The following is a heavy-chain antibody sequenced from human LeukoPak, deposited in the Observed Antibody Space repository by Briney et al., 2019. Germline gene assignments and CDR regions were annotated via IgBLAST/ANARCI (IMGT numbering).Heavy chain of an antibody. D-gene: IGHD6-19*01. CDR2: IYYSGST. CDR3: ARALGQWLVLDY. Sequence: SETLSLTCTVSGGSISSGGYYWSWIRQHPGKGLEWIGYIYYSGSTYYNPSLKSRVAISVDTSKNQFSLKLSSVTAADTAVYYCARALGQWLVLDYWGQGTLVTVSS. V-gene: IGHV4-31*03. CDR1: GGSISSGGYY. J-gene: IGHJ4*02.